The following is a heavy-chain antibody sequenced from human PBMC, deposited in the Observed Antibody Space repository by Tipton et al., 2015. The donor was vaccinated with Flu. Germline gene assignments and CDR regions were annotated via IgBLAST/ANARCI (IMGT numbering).Heavy chain of an antibody. CDR2: IYYSGST. V-gene: IGHV4-39*07. CDR1: GGSISSSSYY. Sequence: TLSLTCTVSGGSISSSSYYWGWIRQPAGRGLEWIGSIYYSGSTRYNPSLKSRVTISIDTSKNQFYLKLSSVTAADAAVYYCVRTDLAYCGGDCYWGQGTIVTVSS. CDR3: VRTDLAYCGGDCY. D-gene: IGHD2-21*02. J-gene: IGHJ3*01.